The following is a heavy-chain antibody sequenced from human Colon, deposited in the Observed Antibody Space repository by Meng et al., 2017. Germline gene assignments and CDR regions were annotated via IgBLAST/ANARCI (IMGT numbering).Heavy chain of an antibody. CDR2: IYYSGNT. V-gene: IGHV4-31*03. Sequence: QVQLQESGPGLVKPSQTLSLTCTVSGGSISSGGYYWSLIRQHPRKGLEWIGYIYYSGNTYYNPSLKSRVTISVDTSKNQFSLKLSSVTAADTAVYYCARYCASTNCYTGFDFWGQGTLVTVSS. CDR3: ARYCASTNCYTGFDF. D-gene: IGHD2-2*02. CDR1: GGSISSGGYY. J-gene: IGHJ4*02.